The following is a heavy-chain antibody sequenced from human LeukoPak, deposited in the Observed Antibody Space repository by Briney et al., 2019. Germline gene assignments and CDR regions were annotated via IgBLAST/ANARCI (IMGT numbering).Heavy chain of an antibody. J-gene: IGHJ5*02. CDR2: IYSSGRT. Sequence: SETLSLTCTVSGDSISSGSYYWSWIRQPAGEGLEWIGRIYSSGRTHYSPSLKSRVTISVDTSRNQFSLRLSSVTAADTAVYYCARDLGGSYSSESWFDPWGQGTLVTVSS. V-gene: IGHV4-61*02. CDR1: GDSISSGSYY. D-gene: IGHD1-26*01. CDR3: ARDLGGSYSSESWFDP.